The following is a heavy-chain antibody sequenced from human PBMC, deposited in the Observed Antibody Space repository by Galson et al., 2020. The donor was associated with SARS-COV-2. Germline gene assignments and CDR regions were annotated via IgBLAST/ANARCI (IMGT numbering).Heavy chain of an antibody. D-gene: IGHD1-26*01. CDR2: LDWDDDK. CDR1: VFSLSTSGMC. CDR3: ARIPVGATLGGMDV. V-gene: IGHV2-70*11. Sequence: SGPTLVKPTQTLTLTCTFSVFSLSTSGMCVSWIRQPPGKALEWLARLDWDDDKYYSTSLKTRLTISKDTSKNQVVLTMTNMDPVDTATYYCARIPVGATLGGMDVWGQGTTVTVSS. J-gene: IGHJ6*02.